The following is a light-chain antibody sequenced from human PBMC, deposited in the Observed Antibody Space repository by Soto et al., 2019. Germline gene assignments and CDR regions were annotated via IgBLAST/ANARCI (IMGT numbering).Light chain of an antibody. Sequence: EIVMTQSPATLSASPGERATLYCRASQSLSDNLAWYQQKPGQAPRLLIYGASTRATGIPARFSGSGSGTEFTLTISSLQSEDFVVYYCQHYNNWPPWTFGQGTKVDI. V-gene: IGKV3-15*01. CDR1: QSLSDN. CDR3: QHYNNWPPWT. CDR2: GAS. J-gene: IGKJ1*01.